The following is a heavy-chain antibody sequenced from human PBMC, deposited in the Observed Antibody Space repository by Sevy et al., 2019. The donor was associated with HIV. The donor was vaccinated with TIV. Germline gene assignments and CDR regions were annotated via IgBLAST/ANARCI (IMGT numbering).Heavy chain of an antibody. CDR3: ARVMMIQLSTLGLEYYFDY. D-gene: IGHD5-18*01. CDR1: GASISSGTYY. CDR2: IYHSGST. V-gene: IGHV4-39*02. Sequence: SETLSLMCSVSGASISSGTYYWGWIRQPPGKGLEWIGSIYHSGSTYYYPSLKSRVSISVDTSKNHFSLKLRSVTAADTAVYYCARVMMIQLSTLGLEYYFDYWGQGTPVTVSS. J-gene: IGHJ4*02.